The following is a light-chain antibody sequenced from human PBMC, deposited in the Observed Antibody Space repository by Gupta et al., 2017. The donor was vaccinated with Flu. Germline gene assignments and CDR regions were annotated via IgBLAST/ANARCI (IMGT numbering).Light chain of an antibody. J-gene: IGKJ4*01. CDR3: HQEVSTPLT. CDR1: QSIFFSFSNKNY. CDR2: WAS. Sequence: DIVMTQSPASLAVSLGERATINCKSSQSIFFSFSNKNYVAWYQQKPGQPPKLLIYWASIRQSGVPDRISGSGSGTDFTLTISSRQAEDAAVYYCHQEVSTPLTFGGGTKVEIK. V-gene: IGKV4-1*01.